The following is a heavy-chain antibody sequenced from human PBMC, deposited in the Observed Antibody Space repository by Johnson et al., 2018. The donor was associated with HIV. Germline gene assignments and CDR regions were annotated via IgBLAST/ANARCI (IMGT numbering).Heavy chain of an antibody. D-gene: IGHD4-17*01. CDR1: GFTFSSYG. J-gene: IGHJ3*02. CDR3: ARANSYGDYRAKAFDI. Sequence: VQLVESGGGVVQPGGSLRLSCAASGFTFSSYGMHWVRQAPGKGLEYISTISSNGGSTYYANSVKGRFTISRDNSKNTLYLQMNSLRVEDTAVYYCARANSYGDYRAKAFDIWGQGTMVTVSS. CDR2: ISSNGGST. V-gene: IGHV3-64*01.